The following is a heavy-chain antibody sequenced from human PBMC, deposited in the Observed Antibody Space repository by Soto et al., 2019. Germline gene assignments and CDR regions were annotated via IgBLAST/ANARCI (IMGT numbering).Heavy chain of an antibody. D-gene: IGHD3-10*01. J-gene: IGHJ6*02. CDR2: VHDSWGS. CDR3: ARQGFGALHGLVDV. V-gene: IGHV4-59*08. Sequence: QVPLQESGPGLVKPSETLSLSCTVSGGSISNYYWSWFRQTPGKGLEWIGYVHDSWGSNYNPSLKSRGAISLAPSKSQGSPTLTSVTATEPAVCYCARQGFGALHGLVDVGGQGTTVTVSS. CDR1: GGSISNYY.